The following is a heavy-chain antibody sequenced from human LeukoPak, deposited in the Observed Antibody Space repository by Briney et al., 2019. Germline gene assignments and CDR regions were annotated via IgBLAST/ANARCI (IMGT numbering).Heavy chain of an antibody. J-gene: IGHJ6*03. V-gene: IGHV3-30*02. D-gene: IGHD6-13*01. Sequence: GGSLRLSCAASGFSFSSYGMHWVRQAPGKGLEWVAFIRYDGSNKYYADSVKGRFTISRDNSKNTLYLQMHSLRAEDTAVYYCSKPVRYSSSLDRGYYYYMDVWGKGTTVTVSS. CDR2: IRYDGSNK. CDR3: SKPVRYSSSLDRGYYYYMDV. CDR1: GFSFSSYG.